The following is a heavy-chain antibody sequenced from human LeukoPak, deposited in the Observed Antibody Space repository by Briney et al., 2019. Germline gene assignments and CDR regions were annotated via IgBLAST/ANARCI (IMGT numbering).Heavy chain of an antibody. V-gene: IGHV3-11*03. D-gene: IGHD3-9*01. CDR3: ARGLTGYYKWYFQH. CDR2: ISSSGSYT. CDR1: GLSYSDSY. Sequence: GSLRLSCAASGLSYSDSYMTWIRQAPGKGLEWVSYISSSGSYTNYADSVQGRFTISRDNAKNSLYLQMNSLRAEDTAVYYCARGLTGYYKWYFQHWGQGTLVTVSS. J-gene: IGHJ1*01.